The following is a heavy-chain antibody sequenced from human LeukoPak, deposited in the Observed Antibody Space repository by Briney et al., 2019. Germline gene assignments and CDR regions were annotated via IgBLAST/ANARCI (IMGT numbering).Heavy chain of an antibody. J-gene: IGHJ4*02. CDR2: ISYDGSNK. D-gene: IGHD6-19*01. CDR3: ARGGAVAVSSSFDY. Sequence: GGSLRLSCEASGFTFSSYAMHWVRQAPGKGLEWVAVISYDGSNKYYADSVKGRFTISRDNSKNTLYLQMNSLRAEDTAVYYCARGGAVAVSSSFDYWGQGTLVTVSS. V-gene: IGHV3-30-3*01. CDR1: GFTFSSYA.